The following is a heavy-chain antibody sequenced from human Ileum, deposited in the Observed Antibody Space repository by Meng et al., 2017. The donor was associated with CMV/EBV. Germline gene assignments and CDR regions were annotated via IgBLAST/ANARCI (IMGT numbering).Heavy chain of an antibody. J-gene: IGHJ4*02. D-gene: IGHD3-10*01. CDR2: IYTSGTT. Sequence: QLQSPGPGLVKTSQTLSLTCYVTGGSISNYYWSWIRQPAGKGLEWIAHIYTSGTTNYNPSLKSRVTMSVDTSRNQFSLKLTSVTAADTAVYYCARNYGSGNWNFFHYWGQGTLVTVSS. V-gene: IGHV4-4*07. CDR3: ARNYGSGNWNFFHY. CDR1: GGSISNYY.